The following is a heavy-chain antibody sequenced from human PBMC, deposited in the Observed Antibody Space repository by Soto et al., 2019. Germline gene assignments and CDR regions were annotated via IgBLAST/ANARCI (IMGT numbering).Heavy chain of an antibody. CDR2: ISVSGGST. Sequence: GGSKRVSCPASGCTFGSYGMSCVRQAPCKGMDWLSDISVSGGSTYYADSVKGRFTISRDNSKNTLYLQMNSLRAEDTAVYYCAKTLVATGWLRAPLYYYYYGMDVWGQGTTVTVS. V-gene: IGHV3-23*01. D-gene: IGHD5-12*01. CDR3: AKTLVATGWLRAPLYYYYYGMDV. J-gene: IGHJ6*02. CDR1: GCTFGSYG.